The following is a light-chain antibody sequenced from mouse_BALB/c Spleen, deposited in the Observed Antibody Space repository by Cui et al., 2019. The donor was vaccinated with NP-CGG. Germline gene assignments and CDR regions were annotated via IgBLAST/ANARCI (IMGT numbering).Light chain of an antibody. CDR2: LVS. V-gene: IGKV1-135*01. Sequence: DVLMTQTPLTLSVTLVQPASISCTSSQSLLDRDGKTYLNWLLQRPGQSQKRLIYLVSKLDSGVPDRCTGSGSGTDFTLKIGRVEAEDVGVYDGRQGTHFRTFGGGTKLEIK. J-gene: IGKJ1*01. CDR3: RQGTHFRT. CDR1: QSLLDRDGKTY.